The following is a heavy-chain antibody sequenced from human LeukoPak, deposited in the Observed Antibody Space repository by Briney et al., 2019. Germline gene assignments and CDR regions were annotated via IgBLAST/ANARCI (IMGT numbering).Heavy chain of an antibody. CDR3: AKNLAGGYYFDY. CDR2: IWYDGSNK. Sequence: LSGRSLRLSCAASGFIFSSYGMYWVRQAPGKGLEWVAVIWYDGSNKYYADSVKGRFTISRDNSKNTLYLQMNSLRAEDTAVYYCAKNLAGGYYFDYWGQGTLVTVSS. D-gene: IGHD6-19*01. CDR1: GFIFSSYG. V-gene: IGHV3-33*07. J-gene: IGHJ4*02.